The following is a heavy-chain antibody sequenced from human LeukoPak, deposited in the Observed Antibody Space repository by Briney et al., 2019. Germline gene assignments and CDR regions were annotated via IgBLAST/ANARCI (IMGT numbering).Heavy chain of an antibody. CDR3: ARERASRGYSGYDYNTAFDI. Sequence: PGGSLRLSCAASGFTFSSYGMHWVRQAPGKGLEWVASIRYDGSIKYYADSVKGRFTISRDNSKNTLYLQMNSLRAEDTAVYYCARERASRGYSGYDYNTAFDIWGQGTMVTVSS. J-gene: IGHJ3*02. V-gene: IGHV3-30*02. CDR1: GFTFSSYG. D-gene: IGHD5-12*01. CDR2: IRYDGSIK.